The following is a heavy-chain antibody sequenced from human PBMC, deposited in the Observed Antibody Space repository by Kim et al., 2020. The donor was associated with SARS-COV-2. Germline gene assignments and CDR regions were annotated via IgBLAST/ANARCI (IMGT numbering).Heavy chain of an antibody. CDR1: GGTFSSYA. Sequence: SVKVSCKASGGTFSSYAISWVRQAPGQGLEWMGRIIPILGIANYAQKFQGRVTITADKSTSTAYMELSSLRSEDTAVYYCARETGSGSYYIDYWGQGTLVTVSS. J-gene: IGHJ4*02. CDR2: IIPILGIA. V-gene: IGHV1-69*04. D-gene: IGHD3-10*01. CDR3: ARETGSGSYYIDY.